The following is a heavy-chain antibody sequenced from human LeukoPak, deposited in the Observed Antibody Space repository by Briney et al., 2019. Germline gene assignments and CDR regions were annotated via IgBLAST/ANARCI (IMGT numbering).Heavy chain of an antibody. Sequence: SVNVSCKASGYTFTGYYMHWVRQAPGQGREWMGWINPNSGGTNYAQKFQGRVTMTRDTSISTAYMEVSRLRSDDTAVYYCARGFIDIVTGYYRHNWFDPWGQGTLVTVSS. D-gene: IGHD3-9*01. CDR3: ARGFIDIVTGYYRHNWFDP. J-gene: IGHJ5*02. V-gene: IGHV1-2*02. CDR1: GYTFTGYY. CDR2: INPNSGGT.